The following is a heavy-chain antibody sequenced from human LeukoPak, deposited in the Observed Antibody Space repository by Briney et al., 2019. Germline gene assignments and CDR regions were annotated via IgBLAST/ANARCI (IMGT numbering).Heavy chain of an antibody. CDR3: ARHSSGPYGGYYYYYYMDV. CDR1: GYRFTSYW. J-gene: IGHJ6*03. CDR2: IYSPDSDT. Sequence: PGESLKISCQGSGYRFTSYWIGWVRPMPGKGLEWMGIIYSPDSDTIYNPSFQGQVTISADKSISTAYLQWSSLKASDTAMYYCARHSSGPYGGYYYYYYMDVWGKGTTVTVSS. D-gene: IGHD6-19*01. V-gene: IGHV5-51*01.